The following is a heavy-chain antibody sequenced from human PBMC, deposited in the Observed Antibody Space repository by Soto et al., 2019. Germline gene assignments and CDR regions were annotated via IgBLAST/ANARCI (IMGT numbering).Heavy chain of an antibody. Sequence: QVQLVQSGAEVKKPGASVKVSCKASGYTFTGYYMRWVRQAPGQGLEWMGWINPNSGGTNYAQKFQGRVTMTRDTSISTAYMELSRLRSDDTAVYYCARMYCSSTSCYKVAARLFDYWGQGTLVTVSS. D-gene: IGHD2-2*02. V-gene: IGHV1-2*02. J-gene: IGHJ4*02. CDR1: GYTFTGYY. CDR3: ARMYCSSTSCYKVAARLFDY. CDR2: INPNSGGT.